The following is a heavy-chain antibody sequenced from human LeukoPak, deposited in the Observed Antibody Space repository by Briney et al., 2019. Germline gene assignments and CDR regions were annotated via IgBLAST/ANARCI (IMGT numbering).Heavy chain of an antibody. CDR3: ARGSGGDIVVVPAAIKFDY. D-gene: IGHD2-2*02. J-gene: IGHJ4*02. CDR1: GGSFSGYY. CDR2: INHSGST. V-gene: IGHV4-34*01. Sequence: SETLSLTCAVYGGSFSGYYWSWIRQPPGKGLEWIGEINHSGSTNYNPSLKSRVTISVDTSKNQFSLKLSPVTAADTAVYYCARGSGGDIVVVPAAIKFDYWGQGTLVTVSS.